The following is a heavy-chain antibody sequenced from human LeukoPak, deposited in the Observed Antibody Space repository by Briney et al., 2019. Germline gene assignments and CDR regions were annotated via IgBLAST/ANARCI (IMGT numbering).Heavy chain of an antibody. CDR2: IYYSGST. CDR1: GGSVSSGSYY. Sequence: SETLSLTCTVSGGSVSSGSYYWSWIRQPPGKGLEWIGYIYYSGSTNYNPSLKSRVTISVDTSKNQFSLKLSSVTAADTAVYYCARDEIAAAGTGYYYYGMEVWGQGTTVTVSS. D-gene: IGHD6-13*01. V-gene: IGHV4-61*01. CDR3: ARDEIAAAGTGYYYYGMEV. J-gene: IGHJ6*02.